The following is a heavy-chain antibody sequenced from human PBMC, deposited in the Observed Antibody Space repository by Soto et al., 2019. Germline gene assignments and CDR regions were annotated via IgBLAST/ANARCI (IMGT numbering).Heavy chain of an antibody. CDR2: IYYSGST. D-gene: IGHD3-22*01. CDR3: ASRRVGNSGYYGY. J-gene: IGHJ4*02. V-gene: IGHV4-59*01. CDR1: GGSISSYY. Sequence: QVQLQESGPGLVKPSETLSLTCTVSGGSISSYYWSWIRQPPGKALEWIGNIYYSGSTNYNHSLKSRVTTSVDTSKNQFSLKLSSVTAAYTAAYYCASRRVGNSGYYGYWGQGTLVTVSS.